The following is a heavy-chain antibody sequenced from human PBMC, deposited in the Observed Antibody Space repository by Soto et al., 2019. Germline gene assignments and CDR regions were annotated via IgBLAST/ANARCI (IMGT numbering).Heavy chain of an antibody. CDR3: ARWSLCGFDP. J-gene: IGHJ5*02. V-gene: IGHV1-69*02. Sequence: QVQLVQSVAEVKKPGSSVKVSCKASGGTFSSYTISWVRQAPGQGLEWMGRIIPILGIANDAQKFQGRVTITADKSTSTAYMELSSLRSEDTAVYYCARWSLCGFDPWGQGTLVTVSS. CDR2: IIPILGIA. CDR1: GGTFSSYT. D-gene: IGHD2-21*01.